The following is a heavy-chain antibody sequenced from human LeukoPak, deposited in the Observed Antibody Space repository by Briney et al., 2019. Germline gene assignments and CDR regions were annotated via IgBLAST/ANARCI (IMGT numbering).Heavy chain of an antibody. CDR1: GFTFSSYA. CDR2: ISGSGGST. J-gene: IGHJ4*02. V-gene: IGHV3-23*01. D-gene: IGHD3-22*01. CDR3: AKAWYYYDSGSYNN. Sequence: TGGSLTLSCAASGFTFSSYAMSWVRQAPGKGLEWVSAISGSGGSTYYPDSVKGRFTISRDNSKSTVYLRMNSLRAEDTAVYYCAKAWYYYDSGSYNNWGQGTLVTVSS.